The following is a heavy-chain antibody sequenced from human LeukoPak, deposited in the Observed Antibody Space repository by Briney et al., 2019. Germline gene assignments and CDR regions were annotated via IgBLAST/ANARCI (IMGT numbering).Heavy chain of an antibody. CDR3: ATKVPGSSHFSS. D-gene: IGHD4/OR15-4a*01. CDR2: ISGSGGYT. V-gene: IGHV3-23*01. J-gene: IGHJ4*02. Sequence: GGSLRLSCAASGFTFSNYAMSWVRHTPGKGLEWVSAISGSGGYTYYADSVKGRFTISRDNSKNTLYLQMNSLRAEDTAVYYCATKVPGSSHFSSWGQGTLVTVSS. CDR1: GFTFSNYA.